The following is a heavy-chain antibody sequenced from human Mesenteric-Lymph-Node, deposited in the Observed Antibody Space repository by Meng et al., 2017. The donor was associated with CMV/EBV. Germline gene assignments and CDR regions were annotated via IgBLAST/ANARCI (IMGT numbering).Heavy chain of an antibody. J-gene: IGHJ5*02. Sequence: ASVKVSCKASGYTFTSYYMHWVRQAPGQGLEWMGIINPSGGSTSYAQKFQGRVTMTRDTSTSTVYMELSSLRSEDTAVYYCARDRGGVYGDYLWFDPWGQGTLVTVSS. D-gene: IGHD4-17*01. CDR2: INPSGGST. CDR1: GYTFTSYY. V-gene: IGHV1-46*01. CDR3: ARDRGGVYGDYLWFDP.